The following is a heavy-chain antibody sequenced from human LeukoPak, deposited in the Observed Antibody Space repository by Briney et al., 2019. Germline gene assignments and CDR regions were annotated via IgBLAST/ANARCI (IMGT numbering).Heavy chain of an antibody. CDR3: ARAYAGNSGCYEY. Sequence: QAGGSLGLSCAASGFTVSSNYMSWVRQAPGKGLEWVSVIYSGGSTDYADSVKGRFTISRDISKNTVYIQMNSLRAEDTAVYYCARAYAGNSGCYEYWGQGTLVTVSS. CDR2: IYSGGST. J-gene: IGHJ4*02. CDR1: GFTVSSNY. V-gene: IGHV3-53*01. D-gene: IGHD4-23*01.